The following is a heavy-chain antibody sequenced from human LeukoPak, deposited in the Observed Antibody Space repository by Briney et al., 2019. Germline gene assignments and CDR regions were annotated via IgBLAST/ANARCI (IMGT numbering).Heavy chain of an antibody. V-gene: IGHV3-30*18. CDR2: ISYDGSDK. J-gene: IGHJ4*02. Sequence: GGSLRLSCAASGFTFSSYGMHWVRQAPGKGLEWVAVISYDGSDKYYADSVKGRFTISRDNSKNTLFLQMNSLRAEDTAVYFCAKVPVVGYYDILTGGYYFDYWGQGTLVTVSS. D-gene: IGHD3-9*01. CDR1: GFTFSSYG. CDR3: AKVPVVGYYDILTGGYYFDY.